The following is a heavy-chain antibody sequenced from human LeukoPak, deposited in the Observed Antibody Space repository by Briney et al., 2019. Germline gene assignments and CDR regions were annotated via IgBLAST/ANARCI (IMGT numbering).Heavy chain of an antibody. CDR1: GYSFTSYW. Sequence: GESLKISCKGSGYSFTSYWIGWVRQMPGKGLEWMGIIYPGDSDTRYSPSFQGQVTISADKSISTAYLQWSSLKASDTAMYYCARLSVGLDYNPMLPRPFFDYWGQGTLVTVSS. CDR2: IYPGDSDT. V-gene: IGHV5-51*01. D-gene: IGHD4-11*01. CDR3: ARLSVGLDYNPMLPRPFFDY. J-gene: IGHJ4*02.